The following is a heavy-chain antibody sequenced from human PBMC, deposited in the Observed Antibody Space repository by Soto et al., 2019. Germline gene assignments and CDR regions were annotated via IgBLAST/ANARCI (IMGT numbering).Heavy chain of an antibody. D-gene: IGHD2-2*01. J-gene: IGHJ4*02. V-gene: IGHV1-18*01. CDR2: ISAYNGNT. CDR1: GYTFTSYG. Sequence: VASVKVSCKASGYTFTSYGISWVRQAPGQGLEWMGWISAYNGNTNYAQKLQGRVTMTTDTSTSTAYMELRSLRSDDTAVYYCARIDYCSSTSCYEAYWGQGTLVTVSS. CDR3: ARIDYCSSTSCYEAY.